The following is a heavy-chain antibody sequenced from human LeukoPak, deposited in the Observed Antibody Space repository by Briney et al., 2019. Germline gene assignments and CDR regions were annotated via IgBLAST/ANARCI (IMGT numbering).Heavy chain of an antibody. V-gene: IGHV4-59*01. J-gene: IGHJ4*02. CDR2: IYYSGST. CDR1: GGSISSYY. D-gene: IGHD2-8*01. CDR3: ARSLMVYAQFDY. Sequence: SETLSLTCTVSGGSISSYYWSWLRQPPGRGVEWIGYIYYSGSTNYNPSLKSRVTISVDTSKNQFSLKLSSVTAADTAVYYCARSLMVYAQFDYWGQGTLVTVSS.